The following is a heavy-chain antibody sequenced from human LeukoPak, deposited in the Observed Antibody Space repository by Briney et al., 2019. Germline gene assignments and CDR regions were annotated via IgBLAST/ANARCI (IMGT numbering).Heavy chain of an antibody. CDR2: IYYSGST. CDR3: ARVTTGDYFDY. D-gene: IGHD4-17*01. Sequence: SETLSLTCTVSGGSISSYYWRWIRQPPGKGLEWIGYIYYSGSTNYNPSLKSRVTISVDTSKNQFSLKLSSVTAADTAVYYCARVTTGDYFDYWGQGTLVTVSS. J-gene: IGHJ4*02. CDR1: GGSISSYY. V-gene: IGHV4-59*01.